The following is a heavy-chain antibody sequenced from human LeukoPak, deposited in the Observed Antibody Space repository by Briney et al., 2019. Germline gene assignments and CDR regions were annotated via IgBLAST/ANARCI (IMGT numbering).Heavy chain of an antibody. V-gene: IGHV3-21*05. J-gene: IGHJ4*02. D-gene: IGHD6-13*01. CDR1: GFTFSSYN. Sequence: GGSLRLSCAASGFTFSSYNMNWVRQAPGKGLEWVSYISSIGSYTNYADSVKGRFTVSRDNAKNSLYLQMNSLRVEDTAVYYCASPAAGTNFDYWGQGTLVTVSS. CDR3: ASPAAGTNFDY. CDR2: ISSIGSYT.